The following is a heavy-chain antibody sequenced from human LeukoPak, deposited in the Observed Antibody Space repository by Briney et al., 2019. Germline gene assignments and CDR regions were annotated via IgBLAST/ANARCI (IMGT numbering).Heavy chain of an antibody. D-gene: IGHD6-6*01. J-gene: IGHJ5*02. CDR3: ARTYSSSLNWFDP. CDR2: IYSGGST. Sequence: PGGSLRLSCAASGFTVCINYMSWVRQAPGKGLEWVSIIYSGGSTYYADSVKGRFTISRDNSKNTLYLQMNSLRAEDTAVYYCARTYSSSLNWFDPWGQGTLVTVSS. CDR1: GFTVCINY. V-gene: IGHV3-53*01.